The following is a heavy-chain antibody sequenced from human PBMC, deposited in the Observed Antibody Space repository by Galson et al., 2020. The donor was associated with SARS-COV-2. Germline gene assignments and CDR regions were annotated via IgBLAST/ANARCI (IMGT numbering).Heavy chain of an antibody. V-gene: IGHV3-21*01. J-gene: IGHJ4*02. CDR1: GFTFSNFS. CDR2: ITSSGDYT. Sequence: GGSLRLSCVASGFTFSNFSINWIRQVPGKGLEWVSSITSSGDYTYYADSVKGRFTISRDNAKNSLYLQMNSLRAEDTAVYFCASGPMEWLFDYWGQGTQVTVSS. CDR3: ASGPMEWLFDY. D-gene: IGHD3-3*01.